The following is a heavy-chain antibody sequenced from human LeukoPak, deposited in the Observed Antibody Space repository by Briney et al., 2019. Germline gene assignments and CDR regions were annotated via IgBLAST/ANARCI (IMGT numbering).Heavy chain of an antibody. V-gene: IGHV4-34*01. J-gene: IGHJ4*02. Sequence: PSETLSLTCAVYGGSFSGYYWSWIRQPPGKGLEWIGEINHSGSTNYNPSLKSRVTISVDTSKHQFSLKLSSVTAADTAVYYCARGRSYDFWSGYLPYFDYWGQGTLVTVSS. D-gene: IGHD3-3*01. CDR1: GGSFSGYY. CDR2: INHSGST. CDR3: ARGRSYDFWSGYLPYFDY.